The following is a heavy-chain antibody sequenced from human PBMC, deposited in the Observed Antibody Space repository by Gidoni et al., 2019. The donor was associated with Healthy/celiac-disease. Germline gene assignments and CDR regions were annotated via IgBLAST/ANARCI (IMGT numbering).Heavy chain of an antibody. D-gene: IGHD1-26*01. CDR3: ARDRMWEPHQENDY. CDR1: GFTFSSYS. V-gene: IGHV3-21*01. J-gene: IGHJ4*02. CDR2: ISSSSSYI. Sequence: EVQLVESGGGLVKRGGSLRLSCAASGFTFSSYSMNWVRQAPGKGLEWVSSISSSSSYIYYADSLKGRFTISRDNAKNSLYLQMNSLRAEDTAVYYCARDRMWEPHQENDYWGQGTLVTVSS.